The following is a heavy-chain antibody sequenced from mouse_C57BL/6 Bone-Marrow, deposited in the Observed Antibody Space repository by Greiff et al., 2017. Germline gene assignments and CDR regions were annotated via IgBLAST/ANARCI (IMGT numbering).Heavy chain of an antibody. J-gene: IGHJ1*03. D-gene: IGHD1-1*01. V-gene: IGHV1-85*01. CDR2: IYPRDGST. CDR3: ARDYGSSYWYFDV. Sequence: QVQLQQSGPELVKPGASVTLSCKASGYTFTSYDINWVKQRPGQGLEWIGWIYPRDGSTKYNEKFKGKATLTVDTSSSTASMELHSLTSEDSAVYFCARDYGSSYWYFDVWGTGTTVTVSS. CDR1: GYTFTSYD.